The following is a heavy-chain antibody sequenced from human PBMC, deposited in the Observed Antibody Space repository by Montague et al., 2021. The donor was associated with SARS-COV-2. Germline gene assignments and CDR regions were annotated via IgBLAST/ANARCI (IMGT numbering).Heavy chain of an antibody. J-gene: IGHJ6*02. CDR3: TRSGDGVYYGMDV. Sequence: SLRLSCPASGFTFSRYWMHWVRQVPGKGLLWVSRINIDGSRTTYADSVKGRFTISRDNAKNTLFLQMNGLRADDTAVYYCTRSGDGVYYGMDVWGQGTTVTVSS. V-gene: IGHV3-74*03. D-gene: IGHD2-21*02. CDR2: INIDGSRT. CDR1: GFTFSRYW.